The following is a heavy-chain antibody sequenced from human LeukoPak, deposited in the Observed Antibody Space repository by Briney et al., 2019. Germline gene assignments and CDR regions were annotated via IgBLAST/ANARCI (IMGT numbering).Heavy chain of an antibody. CDR3: ARYCSSTSCPYNDAFDI. V-gene: IGHV1-24*01. CDR2: FDPEDGET. Sequence: GASVKVSCKVSGYTLTELSMHWVRQAPGKGLEWMGGFDPEDGETIYAQKFQGRVTMTRNTSISTAYMELSSLRSEDTAVYYCARYCSSTSCPYNDAFDIWGQGTMVTVSS. D-gene: IGHD2-2*01. J-gene: IGHJ3*02. CDR1: GYTLTELS.